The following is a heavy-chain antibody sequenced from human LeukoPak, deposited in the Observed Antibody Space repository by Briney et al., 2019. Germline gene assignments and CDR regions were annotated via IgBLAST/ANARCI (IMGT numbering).Heavy chain of an antibody. CDR1: GFTFSSYA. V-gene: IGHV3-30-3*01. J-gene: IGHJ4*02. CDR2: ISYDGSNK. D-gene: IGHD3-16*01. Sequence: PGGSLRLSCAASGFTFSSYAMHWVRQAPGKGLEWVAVISYDGSNKYYADSVKGRFTISRDNSKNTLYLQMNSLRAEDTAVYYCAKASVMITLATAHDYWGQGTLVTVSS. CDR3: AKASVMITLATAHDY.